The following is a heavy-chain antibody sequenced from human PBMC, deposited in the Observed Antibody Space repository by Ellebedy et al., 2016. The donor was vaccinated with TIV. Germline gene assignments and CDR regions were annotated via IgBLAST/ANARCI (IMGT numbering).Heavy chain of an antibody. CDR3: ARVRRDGYYYGMDV. Sequence: SETLSLTCAVSGGSISSGGYSWSWIRQPPGKGLEWIGYIYLSGSTYYNPSLKRRVTISVDRSKNQFSLKLSSVTAADTAVYYCARVRRDGYYYGMDVWGQGTTVTVSS. V-gene: IGHV4-30-2*01. J-gene: IGHJ6*02. CDR2: IYLSGST. CDR1: GGSISSGGYS. D-gene: IGHD5-24*01.